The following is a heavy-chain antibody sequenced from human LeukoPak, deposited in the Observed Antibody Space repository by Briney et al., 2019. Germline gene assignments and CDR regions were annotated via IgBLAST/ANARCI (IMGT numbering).Heavy chain of an antibody. D-gene: IGHD3-22*01. CDR2: INHSGST. CDR3: ARCYYDSSGYYGFDY. CDR1: GGSFSGYY. J-gene: IGHJ4*02. V-gene: IGHV4-34*01. Sequence: SETLSLTCAVYGGSFSGYYWSWIRQTPGKGLEWIGEINHSGSTNYNPSLKSRVTISVDTSKNQFSLKLSSVTAADTAVYYCARCYYDSSGYYGFDYWGQGTLVTVSS.